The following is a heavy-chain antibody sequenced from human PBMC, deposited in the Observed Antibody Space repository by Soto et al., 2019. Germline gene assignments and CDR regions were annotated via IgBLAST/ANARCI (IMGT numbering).Heavy chain of an antibody. V-gene: IGHV1-18*01. J-gene: IGHJ6*02. CDR3: ARGNSGYDYAIDNYYYGMDV. D-gene: IGHD5-12*01. CDR1: GYTFTSYG. Sequence: QVQLVQSGAEVKKPGASVKVSCKASGYTFTSYGISWVRQAPGQGLEWMGWISAYNGNTNYAQKLQGRVTMTTDTSTSTAYMELRSLRSDDTAVYYCARGNSGYDYAIDNYYYGMDVWGQGTTVTVSS. CDR2: ISAYNGNT.